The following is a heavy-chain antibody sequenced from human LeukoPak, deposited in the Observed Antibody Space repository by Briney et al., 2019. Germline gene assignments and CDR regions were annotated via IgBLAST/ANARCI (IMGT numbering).Heavy chain of an antibody. CDR2: INPNSGGT. V-gene: IGHV1-2*02. Sequence: ASVKVSCKASGYTFTGYYMHWVRQAPGQGLEWMGWINPNSGGTNYAQKFQGRVTMTRDTSISTAYMELSRLRSEDTAVYYCARWSNYYDSSGYYNTYYFDYWGQGTLVTVSS. CDR3: ARWSNYYDSSGYYNTYYFDY. J-gene: IGHJ4*02. D-gene: IGHD3-22*01. CDR1: GYTFTGYY.